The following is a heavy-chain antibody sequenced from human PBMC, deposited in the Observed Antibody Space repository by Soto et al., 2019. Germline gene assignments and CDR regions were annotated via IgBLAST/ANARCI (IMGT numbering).Heavy chain of an antibody. CDR3: ARVLGSGYDRGDY. V-gene: IGHV1-69*12. J-gene: IGHJ4*02. Sequence: QVQLVQSGDEVKKPGSSVKVSCKASGDTFTNHVFNWVRQAPGQGLEWMGGIISLFGTPNYSRRFQGRVTITADESTATSYMELSSLRSDEPDVYYCARVLGSGYDRGDYWGQGTLVTVSS. CDR1: GDTFTNHV. CDR2: IISLFGTP. D-gene: IGHD5-12*01.